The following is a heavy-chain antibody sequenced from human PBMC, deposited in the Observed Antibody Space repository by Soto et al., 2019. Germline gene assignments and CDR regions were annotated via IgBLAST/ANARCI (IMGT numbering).Heavy chain of an antibody. J-gene: IGHJ4*02. CDR1: GFTFSSYA. Sequence: GSLRLSCAASGFTFSSYAMSWVRQAPGKGLEWVSAISGSGGSTYYADSVKGRFTIARDNSKNTLYLQMNNLRAEYTAVYYCAKDSVGASTLPFDYWGQGTLVTVSS. CDR3: AKDSVGASTLPFDY. V-gene: IGHV3-23*01. D-gene: IGHD1-26*01. CDR2: ISGSGGST.